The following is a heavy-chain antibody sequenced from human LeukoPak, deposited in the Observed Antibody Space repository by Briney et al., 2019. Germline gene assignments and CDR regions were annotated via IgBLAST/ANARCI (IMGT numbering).Heavy chain of an antibody. D-gene: IGHD2-21*01. V-gene: IGHV1-2*02. CDR1: GYTFTGYY. J-gene: IGHJ5*02. Sequence: GASVKVSCKASGYTFTGYYMHWVRQAPGQGLEWMGLINPNSSDSNDGQKHQGRGFMAGDASSSTSYMELSRLTANEPAVYCCAGGTFLGDGGHQVWPNWFDPWGQGTLVTVSS. CDR3: AGGTFLGDGGHQVWPNWFDP. CDR2: INPNSSDS.